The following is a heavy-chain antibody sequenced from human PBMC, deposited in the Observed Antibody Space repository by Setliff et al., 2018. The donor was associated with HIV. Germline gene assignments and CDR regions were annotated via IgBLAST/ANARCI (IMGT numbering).Heavy chain of an antibody. CDR2: INHSGSA. CDR1: GGSFSGYY. J-gene: IGHJ3*02. CDR3: ARHGRTTVTTDPKGGAFDI. Sequence: KPSETLSLTCAVYGGSFSGYYWSWIRQPPGKGLEWIGEINHSGSANYIPSLKSRVTISVDTSKTQFSLRLTSVTAADTSVYYGARHGRTTVTTDPKGGAFDIWGQGTVVTVSS. D-gene: IGHD4-4*01. V-gene: IGHV4-34*01.